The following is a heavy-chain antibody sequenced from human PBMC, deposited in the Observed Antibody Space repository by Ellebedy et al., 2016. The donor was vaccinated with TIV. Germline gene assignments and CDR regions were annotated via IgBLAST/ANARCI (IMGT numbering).Heavy chain of an antibody. CDR1: GGSFSGYY. Sequence: SETLSLTXAVYGGSFSGYYWSWIRQPPGKGLEWIGEINHSGSPNYNPSLKSRVTISVDTSKNQLSLKLTSVTAADTAVYFCARGDDYGDYYFYYMDVWGKGTTVTVSS. CDR2: INHSGSP. CDR3: ARGDDYGDYYFYYMDV. V-gene: IGHV4-34*01. D-gene: IGHD4-17*01. J-gene: IGHJ6*03.